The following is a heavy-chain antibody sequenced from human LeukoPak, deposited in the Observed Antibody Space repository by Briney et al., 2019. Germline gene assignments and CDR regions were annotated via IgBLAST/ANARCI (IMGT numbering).Heavy chain of an antibody. D-gene: IGHD4-23*01. CDR1: GGSISSGGYY. CDR2: IYYSGST. J-gene: IGHJ4*02. Sequence: SETLSLTCTVSGGSISSGGYYWSWIRQHPGKGLEWIGYIYYSGSTYYNPSLKSRVTISVDTSKNQFSLKLSSVTAADTAVYYCAIAHYGGLDYWGQGTLVTVSS. CDR3: AIAHYGGLDY. V-gene: IGHV4-31*03.